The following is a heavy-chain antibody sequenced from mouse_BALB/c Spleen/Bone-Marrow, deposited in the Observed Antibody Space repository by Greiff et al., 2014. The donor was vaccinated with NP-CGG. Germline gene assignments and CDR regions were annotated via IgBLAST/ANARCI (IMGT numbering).Heavy chain of an antibody. D-gene: IGHD2-14*01. CDR2: ISSGSSTI. V-gene: IGHV5-17*02. CDR3: ARSLYYRYDFFDY. Sequence: EVMLVESGGGLVQPGGSRKLSCAASGFTFSSFGMHWVRQAPEKGLEWVAYISSGSSTIYYADTVKGRFTISRDNPKNTLFLQMTSLRSEDTAMYYCARSLYYRYDFFDYWGQGTPLTVSS. J-gene: IGHJ2*01. CDR1: GFTFSSFG.